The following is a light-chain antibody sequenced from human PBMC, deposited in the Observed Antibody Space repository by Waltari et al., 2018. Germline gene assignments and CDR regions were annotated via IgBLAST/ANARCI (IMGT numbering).Light chain of an antibody. CDR2: ATS. Sequence: EVVLTQSPVTLSVSPGERATLSCRASRNVGTSLAWYQQNPGQAPRRLLYATSTRATGFPARFSGSGSGTEFTLTISSLQSEDFGVYYCQQYNYWPPAYTFGQGTKLEIK. CDR1: RNVGTS. V-gene: IGKV3-15*01. CDR3: QQYNYWPPAYT. J-gene: IGKJ2*01.